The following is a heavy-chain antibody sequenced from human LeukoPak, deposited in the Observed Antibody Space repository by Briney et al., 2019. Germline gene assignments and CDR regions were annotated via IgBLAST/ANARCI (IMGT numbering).Heavy chain of an antibody. CDR3: ARDRSPSIAVAGTGDY. J-gene: IGHJ4*02. Sequence: GGSLRLSCAASGFTFSSYIMNWVRQAPGKGLEWVSSISSSSSYIYYADSVKGRLTISRDNAKNSLYLQMNSLRAEDTAVYYCARDRSPSIAVAGTGDYWGQGTLVTVSS. V-gene: IGHV3-21*01. CDR1: GFTFSSYI. CDR2: ISSSSSYI. D-gene: IGHD6-19*01.